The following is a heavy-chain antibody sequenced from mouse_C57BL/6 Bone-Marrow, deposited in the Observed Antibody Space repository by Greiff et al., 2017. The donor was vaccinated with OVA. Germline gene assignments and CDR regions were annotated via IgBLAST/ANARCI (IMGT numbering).Heavy chain of an antibody. CDR1: GFTFSDYY. V-gene: IGHV5-16*01. Sequence: EVMLVESEGGLVQPGSSMKLSCTASGFTFSDYYMAWVRQVPEKGLEWVANINYDGSSTYYLDSLKSRFIISRDNAKNILYLQMSSLKSEDTATYYCARDRSNYSYYYAMDYWGQGTSVTVSS. J-gene: IGHJ4*01. CDR3: ARDRSNYSYYYAMDY. D-gene: IGHD2-5*01. CDR2: INYDGSST.